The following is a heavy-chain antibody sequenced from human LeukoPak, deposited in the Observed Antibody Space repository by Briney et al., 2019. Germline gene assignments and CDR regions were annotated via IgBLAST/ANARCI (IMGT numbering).Heavy chain of an antibody. CDR2: IYSRGAT. D-gene: IGHD3-10*01. CDR1: GFSVSNND. Sequence: GSLRLSCAASGFSVSNNDMSWVRQAPGKGLEGVSVIYSRGATYYADSVKGRFTISRDNFKNTLYLQMNSLRVEDTAVYYCAVRNYWGQGTLVTVSS. V-gene: IGHV3-53*01. J-gene: IGHJ4*02. CDR3: AVRNY.